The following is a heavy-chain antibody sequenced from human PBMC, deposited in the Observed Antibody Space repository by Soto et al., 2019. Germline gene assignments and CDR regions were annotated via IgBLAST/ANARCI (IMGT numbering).Heavy chain of an antibody. CDR3: ARYTYYYDSSGYLCDYGMDV. V-gene: IGHV2-70*11. CDR2: IDWDDDK. CDR1: GFSLSTSGMC. Sequence: ESGPTLVNPTQTLTLTCTFSGFSLSTSGMCVSWIRQPPGKALEWLARIDWDDDKYYSTSLKTRLTISKDTSKNQVVLTMTNMDPVDTATYYCARYTYYYDSSGYLCDYGMDVWGQGTTVTVSS. J-gene: IGHJ6*02. D-gene: IGHD3-22*01.